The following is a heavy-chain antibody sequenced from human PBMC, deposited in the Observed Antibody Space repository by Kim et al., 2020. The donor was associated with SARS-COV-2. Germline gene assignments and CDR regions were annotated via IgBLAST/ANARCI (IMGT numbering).Heavy chain of an antibody. CDR1: GDSVSSNSAA. J-gene: IGHJ6*02. Sequence: SQTLSLTCAISGDSVSSNSAAWHWIRQSPSRGLEWLGRTYYRSKWYNDYAVSVKSRITINPDTSKNQFSLQLNSVTPEDTAVYYCARAPKGRQNPMDVWGQGTTVTVSS. CDR2: TYYRSKWYN. V-gene: IGHV6-1*01. CDR3: ARAPKGRQNPMDV.